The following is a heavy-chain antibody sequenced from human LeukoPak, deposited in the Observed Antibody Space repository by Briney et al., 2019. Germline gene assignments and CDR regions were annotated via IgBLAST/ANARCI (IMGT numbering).Heavy chain of an antibody. CDR1: GFIFSSYW. J-gene: IGHJ4*02. D-gene: IGHD3-9*01. Sequence: GGSLRLSCAASGFIFSSYWMSWVRQAPGKGLEWVANIKQDGSEKYYVDSVKGRFTISRDNAKNSLYLQMNSLRAEDTAVYYCARGGLRYFDWLLTSFDYWGQGTQVTVSS. V-gene: IGHV3-7*05. CDR2: IKQDGSEK. CDR3: ARGGLRYFDWLLTSFDY.